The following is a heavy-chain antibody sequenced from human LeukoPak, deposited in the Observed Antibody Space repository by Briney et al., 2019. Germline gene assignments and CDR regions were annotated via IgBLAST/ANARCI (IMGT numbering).Heavy chain of an antibody. D-gene: IGHD6-6*01. Sequence: LSLTCTVSGGSISSSSYYWGWIRQPPGKGLEWVAVISYDGSNKYYADSVKGRFTISRDNSKNTLYLQMNSLRAEDTAVYYCAREKEYSSSSDVDYWGQGTLVTVSS. CDR2: ISYDGSNK. CDR1: GGSISSSS. V-gene: IGHV3-30-3*01. J-gene: IGHJ4*02. CDR3: AREKEYSSSSDVDY.